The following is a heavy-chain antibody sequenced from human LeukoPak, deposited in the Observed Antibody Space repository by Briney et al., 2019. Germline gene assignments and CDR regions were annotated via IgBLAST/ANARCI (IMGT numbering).Heavy chain of an antibody. CDR3: VRGSRQSDY. V-gene: IGHV3-7*01. J-gene: IGHJ4*02. Sequence: HPGGSLRLSCAGSGFRFSSYWMSWVRQTPGKGLEWVANIKEDGSQMNYVDSVRGRFTVSRDNAKNSLYLQMNSPRAEDTAVYYCVRGSRQSDYWGQGTLVTVSS. CDR1: GFRFSSYW. CDR2: IKEDGSQM.